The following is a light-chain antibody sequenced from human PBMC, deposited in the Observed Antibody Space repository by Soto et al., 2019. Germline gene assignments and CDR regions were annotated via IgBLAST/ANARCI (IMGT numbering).Light chain of an antibody. Sequence: DIQMTQSPSSLSASAGDRVTLTCRASHDIVNYLAWYQQKPGKVPKLLIYTASTWQSGVPSRFSGSGYGTDFTITISRLQPEDVATYYYLKYNRPMLFGPGTKVDIK. V-gene: IGKV1-27*01. CDR2: TAS. CDR1: HDIVNY. J-gene: IGKJ3*01. CDR3: LKYNRPML.